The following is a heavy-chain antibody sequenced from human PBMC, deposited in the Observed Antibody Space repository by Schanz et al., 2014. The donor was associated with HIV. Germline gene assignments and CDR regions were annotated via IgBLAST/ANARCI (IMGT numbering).Heavy chain of an antibody. J-gene: IGHJ4*02. Sequence: VQLVESGGGVVQPGRSLRLSCAASGFTFRSYGMHWVRQAPGKGLEWVADISSDGTNKYYADSVKGRFTISRDNSKNTLYLQMNSLRAEDTAIYYCAKGDPTAADPTDSWGQGTLVTVSS. V-gene: IGHV3-30*18. CDR2: ISSDGTNK. CDR1: GFTFRSYG. CDR3: AKGDPTAADPTDS. D-gene: IGHD2-15*01.